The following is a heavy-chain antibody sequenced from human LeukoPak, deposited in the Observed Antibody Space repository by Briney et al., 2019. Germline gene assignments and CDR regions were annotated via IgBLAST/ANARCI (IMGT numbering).Heavy chain of an antibody. D-gene: IGHD3-22*01. CDR3: AKAQRITMIVVVSYFDY. V-gene: IGHV3-23*01. Sequence: LTGGSLRLSCAASGFTFSSYWMSWVRQAPGKGLEWVSAISGSGGSTYYADSVKGRFTISRDNSKNTLYLQMNSLRAEDTAVYYCAKAQRITMIVVVSYFDYWGQGTLVTVSS. CDR2: ISGSGGST. CDR1: GFTFSSYW. J-gene: IGHJ4*02.